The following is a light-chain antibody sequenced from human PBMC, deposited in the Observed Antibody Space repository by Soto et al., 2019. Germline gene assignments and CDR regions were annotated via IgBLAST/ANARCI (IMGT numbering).Light chain of an antibody. J-gene: IGLJ2*01. V-gene: IGLV2-18*02. Sequence: QSALTQPPSVSGSPGQSVTISCTGTSTDVGSYNRVSWYQQPPGTAPKLMIYEVTNRPSGVPDRFSGSKSGNTASLTISGRQAEDEADYYCSSYTTTSTPVFGGGTKVTVL. CDR1: STDVGSYNR. CDR3: SSYTTTSTPV. CDR2: EVT.